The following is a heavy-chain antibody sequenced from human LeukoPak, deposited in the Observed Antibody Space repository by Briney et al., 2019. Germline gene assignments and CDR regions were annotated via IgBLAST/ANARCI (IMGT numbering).Heavy chain of an antibody. V-gene: IGHV4-59*01. J-gene: IGHJ4*02. CDR2: IYYSGST. D-gene: IGHD3-22*01. CDR3: ARGGWNKFDY. Sequence: SETLSLTCTVSGDSISSYYWSWIRQPPGKGLEWIAYIYYSGSTNYNPSLKSRVTISVDTSKDQFSLKLSSVTAADTAVYYCARGGWNKFDYWGQGTLVTVSS. CDR1: GDSISSYY.